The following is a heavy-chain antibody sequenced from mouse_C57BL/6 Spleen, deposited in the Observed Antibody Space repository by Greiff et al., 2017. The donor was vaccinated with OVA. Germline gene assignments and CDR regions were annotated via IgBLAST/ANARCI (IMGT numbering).Heavy chain of an antibody. CDR3: ARFTTVVDYYAMDY. Sequence: EVQLQHSGPELVKPGASVKMSCKASGYTFTDYNMHWVKQSHGKSLEWIGYINPNNGGTSYNQKFKGKATLTVNKSSSTAYMELRSLTSEDSAVYYCARFTTVVDYYAMDYWGQGTSVTVSS. J-gene: IGHJ4*01. CDR1: GYTFTDYN. V-gene: IGHV1-22*01. D-gene: IGHD1-1*01. CDR2: INPNNGGT.